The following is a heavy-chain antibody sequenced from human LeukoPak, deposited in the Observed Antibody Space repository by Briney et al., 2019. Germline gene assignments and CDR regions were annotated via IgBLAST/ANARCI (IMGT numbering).Heavy chain of an antibody. CDR2: INANSGGT. D-gene: IGHD1-26*01. Sequence: ASVKVSCKTSGYTFADYFIHWVRHAPGQGLEWMGRINANSGGTEYQQKFQGRVTMTRDTSISTAYVEVNWLISDDTAIYYCARDVSSTPNWEFDYWGQGTLVTVSS. V-gene: IGHV1-2*06. CDR3: ARDVSSTPNWEFDY. J-gene: IGHJ4*02. CDR1: GYTFADYF.